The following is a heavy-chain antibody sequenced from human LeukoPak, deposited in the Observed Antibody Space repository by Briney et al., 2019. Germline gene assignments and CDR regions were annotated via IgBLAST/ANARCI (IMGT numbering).Heavy chain of an antibody. D-gene: IGHD6-6*01. Sequence: SQTLSLTCVISGDSVSGSNGAWNWIRQSPSRGLEWLGRTYYRSKWYYAYAVSVKSRITINPDTSKNQFSLQLNSVTPEDTAVYYCARGQLVLGYWGQGTLVTVSS. V-gene: IGHV6-1*01. CDR3: ARGQLVLGY. J-gene: IGHJ4*02. CDR1: GDSVSGSNGA. CDR2: TYYRSKWYY.